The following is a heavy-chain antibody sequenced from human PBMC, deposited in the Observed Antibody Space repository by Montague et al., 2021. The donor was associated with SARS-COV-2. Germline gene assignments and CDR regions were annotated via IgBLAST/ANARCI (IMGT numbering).Heavy chain of an antibody. V-gene: IGHV6-1*01. CDR1: GDSVSSKSVA. CDR2: TYYRSKWDS. J-gene: IGHJ3*02. CDR3: ASSGITLTGLDAFDI. D-gene: IGHD3-9*01. Sequence: CAISGDSVSSKSVAWNWIRQSPSRGLEWLGRTYYRSKWDSDYAESVKRRLVITPDTSKNLVSLQLNSVIPEDTAVYFCASSGITLTGLDAFDIWGQGTMVTVSS.